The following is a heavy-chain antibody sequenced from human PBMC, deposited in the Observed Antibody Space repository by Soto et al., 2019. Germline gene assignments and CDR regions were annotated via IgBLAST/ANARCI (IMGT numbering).Heavy chain of an antibody. CDR2: IYYSGST. Sequence: SETLSLTCTVSGGSISSGDYYWSWIRQPPGKGLEWIGYIYYSGSTYYNPSLKSRVTISVDTSKNQFSLKLSSVTAADTAVYYCARDYYDSSGYSDPWGQGTLVTVSS. D-gene: IGHD3-22*01. CDR1: GGSISSGDYY. CDR3: ARDYYDSSGYSDP. V-gene: IGHV4-30-4*01. J-gene: IGHJ5*02.